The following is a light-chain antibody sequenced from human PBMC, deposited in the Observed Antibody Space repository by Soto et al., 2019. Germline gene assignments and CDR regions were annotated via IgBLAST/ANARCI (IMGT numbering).Light chain of an antibody. V-gene: IGKV3-20*01. Sequence: IVLTQSPGTLSLSRGERATLSCRASQIVVGDTLAWFQQRRGQAPRLVIYAASNRAASIPARFSGSGSATDFTLTVSRLEPEDFAMYYCQQYPWAPDPFGQGPRLQIK. CDR1: QIVVGDT. CDR3: QQYPWAPDP. J-gene: IGKJ5*01. CDR2: AAS.